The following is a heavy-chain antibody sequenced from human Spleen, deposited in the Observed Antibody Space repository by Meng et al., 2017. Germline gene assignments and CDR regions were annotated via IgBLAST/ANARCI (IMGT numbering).Heavy chain of an antibody. CDR2: IYYSGST. D-gene: IGHD5-12*01. CDR3: ASQRGYSGYDLGQFDY. J-gene: IGHJ4*02. V-gene: IGHV4-38-2*02. CDR1: GYSIGSVYY. Sequence: SETLSLTCTVSGYSIGSVYYWGWIRQPPGKGLEWIGSIYYSGSTYYNPSLKSRVTISVDTSKNQFSLKLSSVTAADTAVYYCASQRGYSGYDLGQFDYWGRGTLVTVSS.